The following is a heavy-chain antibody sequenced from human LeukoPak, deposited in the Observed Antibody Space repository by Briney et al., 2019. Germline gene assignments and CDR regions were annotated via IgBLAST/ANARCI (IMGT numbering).Heavy chain of an antibody. CDR2: IKQDGSEK. CDR3: ARVYYYYYMDV. CDR1: GFTFSSFW. J-gene: IGHJ6*03. Sequence: GGSLRLSCAASGFTFSSFWMGWVRQAPGQGREWVANIKQDGSEKYYVDSVKGRFTISRDNAKNSLYLQMNSLRAEDTAVYYCARVYYYYYMDVWGKGTTVTVSS. V-gene: IGHV3-7*01.